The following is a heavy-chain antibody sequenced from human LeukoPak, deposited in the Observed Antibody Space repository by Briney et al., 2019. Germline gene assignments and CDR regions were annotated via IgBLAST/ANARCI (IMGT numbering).Heavy chain of an antibody. CDR2: IYYNGNT. V-gene: IGHV4-61*01. J-gene: IGHJ4*02. D-gene: IGHD2-15*01. CDR1: GGSVSSASYY. Sequence: SETLSLTCTVSGGSVSSASYYWTWIRQPPGEGLEWIGYIYYNGNTNYNPSLKSRVTISVDTSKNQFSLKLSSVTAADTAVYYCARDTGYCSAGSCYHNYFDFWGQGTLVTVSS. CDR3: ARDTGYCSAGSCYHNYFDF.